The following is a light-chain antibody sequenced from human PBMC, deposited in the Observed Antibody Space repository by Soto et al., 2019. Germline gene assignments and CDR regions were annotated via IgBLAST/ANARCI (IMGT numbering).Light chain of an antibody. CDR3: ETWDSNVWV. Sequence: QSVLTQSSSASASLGSSVKLTCTLSSGHSSYIIAWHQQQPGKAPRYLMKLEGSGSYNKGSGVPDRFSGSSSGADRYLTISNLQFEDEADYYCETWDSNVWVFSGGTKLTVL. J-gene: IGLJ3*02. CDR2: LEGSGSY. V-gene: IGLV4-60*02. CDR1: SGHSSYI.